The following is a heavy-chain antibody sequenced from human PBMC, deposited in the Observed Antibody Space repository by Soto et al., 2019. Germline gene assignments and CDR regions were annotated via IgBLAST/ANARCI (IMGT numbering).Heavy chain of an antibody. D-gene: IGHD3-10*01. CDR2: IIPIFGTA. CDR1: GGTFSSYA. J-gene: IGHJ5*02. V-gene: IGHV1-69*13. Sequence: SVKVSCRASGGTFSSYAISWVRQAPGQGLEWMGGIIPIFGTANYAQKFQGRVTVTADESTSTAYMELSSLRSEDTAVYYCARTPPGVPNWFDPWGQATLVTVSS. CDR3: ARTPPGVPNWFDP.